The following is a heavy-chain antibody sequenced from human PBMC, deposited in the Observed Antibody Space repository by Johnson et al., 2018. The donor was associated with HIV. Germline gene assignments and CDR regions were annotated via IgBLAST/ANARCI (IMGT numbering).Heavy chain of an antibody. CDR2: IYSDGGT. CDR1: GFTVSSNY. D-gene: IGHD3-3*01. Sequence: MLLVESGGGLVQPGGSLRLSCTASGFTVSSNYMTWVRQAPGTGLEWVSTIYSDGGTYHADSVRGRFTISRDSSKNTVYLQMNSLRAEDTALYYCARNPIRDFWSGSGDAFDIWGQGTMVTVSS. CDR3: ARNPIRDFWSGSGDAFDI. V-gene: IGHV3-66*01. J-gene: IGHJ3*02.